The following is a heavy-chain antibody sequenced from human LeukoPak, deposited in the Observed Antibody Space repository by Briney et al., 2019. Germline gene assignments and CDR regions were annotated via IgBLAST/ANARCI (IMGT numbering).Heavy chain of an antibody. V-gene: IGHV4-34*01. D-gene: IGHD2-15*01. Sequence: SETLSLTCAVYGGCFSGYYWSWIRQPPGKGLEWIGEINHSGSTNYNPSLKSRVTIPVDTSKNQFSLKLSSVTAADTAVYYCARIPPVVVIQYYFDYWGQGTLVTVSS. CDR3: ARIPPVVVIQYYFDY. CDR2: INHSGST. J-gene: IGHJ4*02. CDR1: GGCFSGYY.